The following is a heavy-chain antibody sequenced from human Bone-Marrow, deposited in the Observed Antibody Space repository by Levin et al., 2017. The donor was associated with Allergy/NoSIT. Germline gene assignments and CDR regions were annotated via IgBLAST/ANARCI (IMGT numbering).Heavy chain of an antibody. J-gene: IGHJ4*02. Sequence: LSLTCAASGFTLNTYGMHWVRQAPGKGLEWVAVISYDGSNIYYGDSVKGRFTISRDNSKNTLYLQMNSLRAEDTAMYYCAKKSCCSASSCPDYWGPGTLVTVSS. V-gene: IGHV3-30*18. D-gene: IGHD2-15*01. CDR3: AKKSCCSASSCPDY. CDR2: ISYDGSNI. CDR1: GFTLNTYG.